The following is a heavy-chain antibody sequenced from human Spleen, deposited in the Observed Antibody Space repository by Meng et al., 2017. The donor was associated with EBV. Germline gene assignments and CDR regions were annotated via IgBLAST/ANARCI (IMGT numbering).Heavy chain of an antibody. CDR1: GVNFRHIA. D-gene: IGHD2-15*01. CDR3: ARKGGMVAAITEWYFDL. V-gene: IGHV1-69*01. Sequence: QVQLVQSGAEVKKPGSSVKVSCTASGVNFRHIAIGWVRQAPGQGLEWMGAIVPIVGKSNYAERFNDRVIITADEFTSTAYLELSSLTFEDTAVYYCARKGGMVAAITEWYFDLWGRGTLVTVYS. CDR2: IVPIVGKS. J-gene: IGHJ2*01.